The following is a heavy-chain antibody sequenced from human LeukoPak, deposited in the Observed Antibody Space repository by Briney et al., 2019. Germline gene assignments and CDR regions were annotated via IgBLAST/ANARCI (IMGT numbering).Heavy chain of an antibody. V-gene: IGHV5-51*01. D-gene: IGHD6-19*01. CDR2: IYPGDSDT. CDR1: GYSFTRDW. J-gene: IGHJ5*02. Sequence: GESLKISCKGSGYSFTRDWIGWVRQMPGKGLEWMGIIYPGDSDTRYSPSFQGQVTISADKSISTAYLQWSSLKASDTAMYYCARSPPGYSSGWPREFDPWGQGTLVTVSS. CDR3: ARSPPGYSSGWPREFDP.